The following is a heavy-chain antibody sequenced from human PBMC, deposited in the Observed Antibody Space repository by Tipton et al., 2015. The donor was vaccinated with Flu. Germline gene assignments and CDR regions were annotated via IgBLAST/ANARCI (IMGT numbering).Heavy chain of an antibody. CDR1: GGSFSAYY. D-gene: IGHD3-22*01. CDR2: INHSGTT. Sequence: TLSLTCVVYGGSFSAYYWSWIRQPPGKGLEWVGEINHSGTTNYNPSLTSRVTVSADTSKKQFSLKLTSVTAADTAVYYCARGRSYYDSDTYSDALDFWGQGTAVSVSS. J-gene: IGHJ3*01. CDR3: ARGRSYYDSDTYSDALDF. V-gene: IGHV4-34*01.